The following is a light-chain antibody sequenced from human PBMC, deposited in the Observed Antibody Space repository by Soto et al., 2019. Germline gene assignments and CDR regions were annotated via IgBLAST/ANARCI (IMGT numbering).Light chain of an antibody. Sequence: EIVITQSPATLSVSPGERATLSCRASQSVSSNLAWYQQKPGQAPNLLIYGASTRATGIPARFSGSGSGTEFTLTISSLQSEDFAVYYCQQYNNWPRTFGQGTKVDI. CDR1: QSVSSN. V-gene: IGKV3-15*01. CDR2: GAS. J-gene: IGKJ1*01. CDR3: QQYNNWPRT.